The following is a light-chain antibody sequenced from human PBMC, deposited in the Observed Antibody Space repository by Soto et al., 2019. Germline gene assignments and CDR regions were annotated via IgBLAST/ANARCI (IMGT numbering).Light chain of an antibody. CDR3: QQYSRSPFS. Sequence: EFVLTQSPGTLSLSPGERATLSCRASQSVSSNYLAWFQQKPGQAPRLLIYGASSRATGIPDRFSGSGSGTDFTLTISRLEPEDFAVYYCQQYSRSPFSFGQGTKAEIK. V-gene: IGKV3-20*01. J-gene: IGKJ2*01. CDR1: QSVSSNY. CDR2: GAS.